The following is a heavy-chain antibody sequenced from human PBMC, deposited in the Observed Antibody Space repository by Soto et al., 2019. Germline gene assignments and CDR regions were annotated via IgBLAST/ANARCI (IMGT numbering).Heavy chain of an antibody. D-gene: IGHD3-10*01. CDR2: ISAYNGNT. CDR3: AFGSGSYYNMLTVPDYYYGMDV. V-gene: IGHV1-18*01. J-gene: IGHJ6*02. CDR1: GYTFTSYG. Sequence: ASVKVSCKASGYTFTSYGISWVRQAPGQGLEWMGWISAYNGNTNYAQKLQGRVTMTTDTSTSTAYMELRSLRSDDTAVYYCAFGSGSYYNMLTVPDYYYGMDVWGQGTTVTVSS.